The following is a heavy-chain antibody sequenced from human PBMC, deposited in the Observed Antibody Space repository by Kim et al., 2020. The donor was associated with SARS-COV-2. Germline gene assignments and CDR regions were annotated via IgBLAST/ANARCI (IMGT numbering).Heavy chain of an antibody. J-gene: IGHJ6*02. CDR3: ARVYSGYDDYYGMDV. Sequence: QKFQGRVTITADKSTSTAYMELSSLRSEDTAVYYCARVYSGYDDYYGMDVWGQGTTVTVSS. V-gene: IGHV1-69*02. D-gene: IGHD5-12*01.